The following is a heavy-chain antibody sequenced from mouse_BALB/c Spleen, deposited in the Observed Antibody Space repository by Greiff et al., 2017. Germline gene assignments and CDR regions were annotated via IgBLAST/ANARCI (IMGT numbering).Heavy chain of an antibody. J-gene: IGHJ2*01. Sequence: QVQLQQSGPGLVAPSQSLSISCTVSGFSLTSYGVHWVRQPPGKGLEWLGVIWAGGSTNYNSALMSRLSISKDNSKSQVFLKMNSLQTDDTAMYYYARDGAYDYDVDYWGQGTTLTVSS. CDR2: IWAGGST. CDR3: ARDGAYDYDVDY. CDR1: GFSLTSYG. D-gene: IGHD2-4*01. V-gene: IGHV2-9*02.